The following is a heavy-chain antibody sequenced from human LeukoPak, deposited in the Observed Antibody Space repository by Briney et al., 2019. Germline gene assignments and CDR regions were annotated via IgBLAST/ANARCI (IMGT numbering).Heavy chain of an antibody. CDR1: GFTSIAYA. J-gene: IGHJ3*02. V-gene: IGHV3-23*01. CDR2: ISGGGVTT. Sequence: GGSLRLSCVGSGFTSIAYALTWARQAPGKGLEWVSGISGGGVTTYYADSVKGRFTISRDNSKNTLYLQMNSLRAEDTAVYYCARVRGLTMIVVVIYDAFDIWGQGTMVTVSS. D-gene: IGHD3-22*01. CDR3: ARVRGLTMIVVVIYDAFDI.